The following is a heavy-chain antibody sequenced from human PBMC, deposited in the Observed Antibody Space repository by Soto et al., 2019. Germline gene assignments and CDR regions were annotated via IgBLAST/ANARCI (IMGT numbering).Heavy chain of an antibody. CDR2: ISSSSSYI. J-gene: IGHJ5*02. CDR3: ARDLVTIFGVVNWFDP. Sequence: GGSLRLSCAASGFTFSSYSMNWVRQAPGKGLEWVSSISSSSSYIYYADSVKGRFTISRDNAKNSLYLQMNSLRAEDTAVYYCARDLVTIFGVVNWFDPWGQGTLVTVS. D-gene: IGHD3-3*01. CDR1: GFTFSSYS. V-gene: IGHV3-21*01.